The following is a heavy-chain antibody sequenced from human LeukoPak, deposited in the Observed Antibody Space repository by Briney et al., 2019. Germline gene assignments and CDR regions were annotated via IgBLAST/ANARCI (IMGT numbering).Heavy chain of an antibody. D-gene: IGHD5-18*01. CDR3: AKDPQLWLLNLFDY. Sequence: PGGSLRLSCAASGFTFSSYAMSWVPQAPGKGLEWVSAFSGSGGSTYSADSVKGRFTISRDNSKNTLYLQMNSLRAEDTAVYYCAKDPQLWLLNLFDYWGQGTLVTVSS. J-gene: IGHJ4*02. V-gene: IGHV3-23*01. CDR1: GFTFSSYA. CDR2: FSGSGGST.